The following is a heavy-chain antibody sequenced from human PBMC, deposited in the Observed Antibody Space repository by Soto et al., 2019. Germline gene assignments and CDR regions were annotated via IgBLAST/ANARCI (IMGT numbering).Heavy chain of an antibody. D-gene: IGHD3-10*01. J-gene: IGHJ5*02. V-gene: IGHV3-21*02. Sequence: EVQLVESGGGLVQPGGSLRLSCAASDFIFSNYHMNWIRQAPGKGLVWVSSISSGGDNVYYTASVNGRFTISRDNAKNSLFLQMNSLRAEDTAVYYCAGRYGPADTWCQGTLVTVSS. CDR1: DFIFSNYH. CDR3: AGRYGPADT. CDR2: ISSGGDNV.